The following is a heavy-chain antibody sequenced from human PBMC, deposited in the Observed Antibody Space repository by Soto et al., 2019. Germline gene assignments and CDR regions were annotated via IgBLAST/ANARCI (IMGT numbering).Heavy chain of an antibody. J-gene: IGHJ4*02. CDR2: IIPIFGTA. CDR3: ASGLSSIAARQGTDY. Sequence: QVQLVQSGAEVKKPGSSVKVSCKASGGTFSSYAISWVRQAPGQGLEWMGGIIPIFGTANYAQKFQGRVTITEEKSTSTAYMVLSSLRSEETAVYYCASGLSSIAARQGTDYWGQGTLVTVSS. CDR1: GGTFSSYA. V-gene: IGHV1-69*06. D-gene: IGHD6-6*01.